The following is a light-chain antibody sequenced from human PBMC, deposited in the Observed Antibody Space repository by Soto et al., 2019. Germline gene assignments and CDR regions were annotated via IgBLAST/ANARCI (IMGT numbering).Light chain of an antibody. CDR1: SSKVESYNL. Sequence: QSALTQPASVSGSPGQSITISCTITSSKVESYNLVSWYQHPPGKAPTPIIYEGSERPSGVSNRFSGSQSGHTASLTISGLQSEDEADYYCSSYAGAVVFGGGTKLTVL. J-gene: IGLJ2*01. CDR3: SSYAGAVV. V-gene: IGLV2-23*01. CDR2: EGS.